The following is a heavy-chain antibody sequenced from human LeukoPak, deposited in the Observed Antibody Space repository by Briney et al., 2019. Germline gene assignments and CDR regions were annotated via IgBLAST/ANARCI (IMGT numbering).Heavy chain of an antibody. D-gene: IGHD2-15*01. CDR2: INYSATT. Sequence: PSETLSLTCAVYGASFSDYYWSWIREPPGKGVEWIGEINYSATTNYNPSLKSRVTISIDTPRTQSSLKLSSVTAADTAVYYCARSPPTFCTDGGCYSALLSEYWGLGTLVTVSS. J-gene: IGHJ4*02. V-gene: IGHV4-34*01. CDR1: GASFSDYY. CDR3: ARSPPTFCTDGGCYSALLSEY.